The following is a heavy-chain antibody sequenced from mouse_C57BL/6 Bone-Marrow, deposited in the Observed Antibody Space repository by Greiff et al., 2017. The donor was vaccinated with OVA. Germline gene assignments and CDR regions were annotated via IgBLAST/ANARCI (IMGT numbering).Heavy chain of an antibody. CDR3: ARWAVVADWYFDV. D-gene: IGHD1-1*01. CDR1: GYTFTSYG. CDR2: IYPRSGNT. Sequence: QVQLQQSGAELARPGASVKLSCKASGYTFTSYGISWVKQRTGQGLEWIGEIYPRSGNTYYNEKFKGKATLTADKSSSTAYMELRSLTSEDSAVYFCARWAVVADWYFDVWGTGTTVTVSS. V-gene: IGHV1-81*01. J-gene: IGHJ1*03.